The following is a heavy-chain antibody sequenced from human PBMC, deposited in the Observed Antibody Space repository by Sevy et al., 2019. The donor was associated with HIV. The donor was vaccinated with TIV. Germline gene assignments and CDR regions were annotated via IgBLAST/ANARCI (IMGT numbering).Heavy chain of an antibody. CDR1: GLTFSAYG. J-gene: IGHJ4*02. V-gene: IGHV3-30*02. CDR3: ATRWTPGY. CDR2: IRYDGSNK. D-gene: IGHD1-1*01. Sequence: GGSLRLSCAASGLTFSAYGMHWVRQAPGKGLEWVAFIRYDGSNKFYADSVKGRFTISRDNSNNMMYLQMNSLRGEDSAVYYCATRWTPGYWGQGTLVTVSS.